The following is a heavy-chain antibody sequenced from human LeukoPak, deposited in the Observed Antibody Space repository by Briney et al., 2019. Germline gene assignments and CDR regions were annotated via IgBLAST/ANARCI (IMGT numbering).Heavy chain of an antibody. J-gene: IGHJ3*02. CDR2: MNPNSGNT. V-gene: IGHV1-8*03. CDR1: GYTLTELS. Sequence: ASVKVSCKVSGYTLTELSMHWVRQATGQGLEWMGWMNPNSGNTGYAQKFQGRVTITRNTSISTAYMELSSLRSEDTAVYYCARGPLGHAFDIWGQGTMVTVSS. D-gene: IGHD6-13*01. CDR3: ARGPLGHAFDI.